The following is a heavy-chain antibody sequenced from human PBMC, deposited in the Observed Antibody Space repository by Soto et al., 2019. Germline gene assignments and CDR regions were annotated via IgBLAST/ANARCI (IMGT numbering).Heavy chain of an antibody. V-gene: IGHV1-8*01. CDR2: MNTNSGNT. CDR3: ARDYGGSSGWFDP. D-gene: IGHD2-15*01. CDR1: GYTFTSYS. J-gene: IGHJ5*02. Sequence: QVQLVQSGAEVKKPGASVKVSCKASGYTFTSYSINWVRQATGQGLEWVGWMNTNSGNTGYAQKLQGRVTMTRDTSISTAYMELSSLKFEDTAVYYCARDYGGSSGWFDPWGQGTLVTVSS.